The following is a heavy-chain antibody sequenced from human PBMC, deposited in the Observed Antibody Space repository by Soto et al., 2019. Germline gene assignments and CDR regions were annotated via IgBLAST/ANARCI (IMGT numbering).Heavy chain of an antibody. Sequence: EVQLVESGGGLVKPGGSLRLSCAASGFTFSNAWMSWVRQAPGKGLEWVGRIKSKTDGGTTDYAAPVKGRFTISRDDSNNTLYLQMNSLNTEDTAVYYGTTVPSPPPEPDYWGQGTLVTVSS. CDR3: TTVPSPPPEPDY. CDR1: GFTFSNAW. D-gene: IGHD2-2*01. CDR2: IKSKTDGGTT. J-gene: IGHJ4*02. V-gene: IGHV3-15*01.